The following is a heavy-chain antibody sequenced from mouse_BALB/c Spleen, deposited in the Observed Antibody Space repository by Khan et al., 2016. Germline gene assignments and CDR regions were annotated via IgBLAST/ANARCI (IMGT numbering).Heavy chain of an antibody. D-gene: IGHD2-1*01. CDR2: IRSKSNNYAT. V-gene: IGHV10S3*01. CDR3: GRDIGNYYAMDY. J-gene: IGHJ4*01. CDR1: GFTFNTNA. Sequence: EVQLVETGGGLVQPKGSLKLSCAASGFTFNTNAMNWVRQAPGKGLEWVARIRSKSNNYATYYADSVKDRFTISRDDSQSILYLQMNNLKTEDTAMYYCGRDIGNYYAMDYWGQGTSVTVSS.